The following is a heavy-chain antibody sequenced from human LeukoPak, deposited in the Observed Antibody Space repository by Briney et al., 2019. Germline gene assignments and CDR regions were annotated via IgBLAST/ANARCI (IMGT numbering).Heavy chain of an antibody. CDR3: ARNSLRGYSLDY. CDR2: INHSGST. V-gene: IGHV4-34*01. CDR1: GGSFSGYY. J-gene: IGHJ4*02. D-gene: IGHD5-18*01. Sequence: PSETLSLTCAVYGGSFSGYYWSWIRQPPGKGLEWIGEINHSGSTNYNPSLKSRVTISVDRSKNQFSLKLSSVTAADTAVYYCARNSLRGYSLDYWGQGTLVTVSS.